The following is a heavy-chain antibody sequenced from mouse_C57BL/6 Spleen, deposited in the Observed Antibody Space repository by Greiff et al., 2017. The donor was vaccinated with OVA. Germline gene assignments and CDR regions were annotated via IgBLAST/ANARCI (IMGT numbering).Heavy chain of an antibody. Sequence: EVKVEESGGGLVKPGGSLKLSCAASGFTFSSYTMSWVRQTPEKRLEWVATISGGGGNTYYPDSVKGRFTISRDNAKNTLYLQMSSLRSEDTALDYCARHTTVVRGNFDVWGTGTTVTVSS. V-gene: IGHV5-9*01. J-gene: IGHJ1*03. D-gene: IGHD1-1*01. CDR2: ISGGGGNT. CDR1: GFTFSSYT. CDR3: ARHTTVVRGNFDV.